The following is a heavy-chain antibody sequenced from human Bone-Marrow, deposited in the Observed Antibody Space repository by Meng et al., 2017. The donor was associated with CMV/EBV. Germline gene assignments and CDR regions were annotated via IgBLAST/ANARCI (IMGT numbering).Heavy chain of an antibody. Sequence: GESLKISCAASGFTFSNAWMSWVRQAPGKGLEWVGRIKSKTDGGTTDYAAPVKGRFTISRDNSKNTLYLQMNSLRAEDTAVYYCARVPTMVRGVNTGGGRHYYGMDVWGQGTTVTVSS. D-gene: IGHD3-10*01. CDR2: IKSKTDGGTT. J-gene: IGHJ6*02. CDR1: GFTFSNAW. V-gene: IGHV3-15*01. CDR3: ARVPTMVRGVNTGGGRHYYGMDV.